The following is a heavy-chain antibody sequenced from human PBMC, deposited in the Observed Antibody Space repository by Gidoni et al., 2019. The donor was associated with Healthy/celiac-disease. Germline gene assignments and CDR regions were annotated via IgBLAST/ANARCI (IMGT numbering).Heavy chain of an antibody. CDR1: GFTFSSYA. Sequence: EVKLLESGGGLVQPGGYLSLPWAASGFTFSSYAMSWVRQAPGKGLEWVSSISGSCCSTSSAGSVNGRFTISTDNSKNTLYLQMNSLRAEDTAVYYCAKVLYPYYFDYWGQGTLVTVSS. V-gene: IGHV3-23*01. CDR3: AKVLYPYYFDY. CDR2: ISGSCCST. J-gene: IGHJ4*02.